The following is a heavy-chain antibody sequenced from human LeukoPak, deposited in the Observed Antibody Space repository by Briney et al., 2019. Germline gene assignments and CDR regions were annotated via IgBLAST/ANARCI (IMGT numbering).Heavy chain of an antibody. CDR1: GFTFSSYG. CDR3: AKDAHSITMIVVVITYFDY. V-gene: IGHV3-30*18. CDR2: ISHDGSNK. D-gene: IGHD3-22*01. Sequence: GGSLRLSCAASGFTFSSYGVHWVRQAPGKGLEWVAVISHDGSNKYYADSVKGRFTISRDNSKNTLYLRMNSLRAEDTAVYYCAKDAHSITMIVVVITYFDYWGQGTLVTVSS. J-gene: IGHJ4*02.